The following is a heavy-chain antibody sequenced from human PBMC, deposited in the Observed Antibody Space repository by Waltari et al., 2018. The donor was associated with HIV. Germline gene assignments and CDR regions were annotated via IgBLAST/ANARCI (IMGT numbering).Heavy chain of an antibody. Sequence: VQLVASGGGLVQPGGSLRLTCAASGFTLSIYWMTWVRQAPGKGLEWVANINQDGTEKNYLESVKGRFTISRDNAKNSLYLQMNSLTVDDTAIYYCAKGTTDDYWGQGTLVTVS. D-gene: IGHD4-17*01. J-gene: IGHJ4*02. V-gene: IGHV3-7*01. CDR2: INQDGTEK. CDR3: AKGTTDDY. CDR1: GFTLSIYW.